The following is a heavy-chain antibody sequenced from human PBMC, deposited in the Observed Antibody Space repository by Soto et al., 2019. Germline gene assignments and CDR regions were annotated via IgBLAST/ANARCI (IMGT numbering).Heavy chain of an antibody. CDR1: GGTFSSYA. CDR3: ATPLLLALGPRGDAFDI. CDR2: IIPIFDTA. V-gene: IGHV1-69*06. D-gene: IGHD3-22*01. J-gene: IGHJ3*02. Sequence: GASVKVSCKASGGTFSSYAISWVRQAPGQGLEWMGGIIPIFDTANYAQKFQGRVTITADKSTSTAYMELSSLRSEDTAVYYCATPLLLALGPRGDAFDIWGQGTMVTVSS.